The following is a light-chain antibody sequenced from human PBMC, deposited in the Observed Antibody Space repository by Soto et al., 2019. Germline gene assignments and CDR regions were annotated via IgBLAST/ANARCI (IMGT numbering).Light chain of an antibody. J-gene: IGLJ3*02. CDR3: AVWDDTLNGQV. Sequence: QSVLTQPPSASGTPGQRVTMSCFGSSANIGSHSVNWYQQFPGTSPKLLIQTNNERPSGVPDRFSGSKSGTSASLAISGLQSEDEADYYCAVWDDTLNGQVFGGGTKLTVL. CDR2: TNN. V-gene: IGLV1-44*01. CDR1: SANIGSHS.